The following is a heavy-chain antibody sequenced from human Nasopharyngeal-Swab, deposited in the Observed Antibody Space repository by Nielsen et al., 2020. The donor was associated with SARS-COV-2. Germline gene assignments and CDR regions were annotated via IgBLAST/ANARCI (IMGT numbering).Heavy chain of an antibody. CDR3: ARSRGKVGVTYYFDQ. V-gene: IGHV1-2*06. D-gene: IGHD1-26*01. CDR2: INPNNGDT. Sequence: ASVKVSCKASGYSFIGYYMHWVRQAPGQGLEWMGLINPNNGDTNHAEKFQGRVTMTRDTSNRTAYMELSRLKSDDTAVYYCARSRGKVGVTYYFDQWGQGTLVTVSS. CDR1: GYSFIGYY. J-gene: IGHJ4*02.